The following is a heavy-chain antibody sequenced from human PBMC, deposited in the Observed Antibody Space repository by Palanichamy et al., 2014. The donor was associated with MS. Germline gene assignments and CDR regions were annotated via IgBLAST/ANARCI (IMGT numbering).Heavy chain of an antibody. CDR1: GFTFSNYD. Sequence: EVQLVESGGGLVQPGGSLRLSCAATGFTFSNYDMNWVRQAPGKGLEWVSYISSSSSSIYYADSVKGRFTISRDNAENSLFLQMNSLRAEDTAVYYCARGLIITIPYFDSWGQGTLVTVSS. V-gene: IGHV3-48*03. D-gene: IGHD3-3*01. CDR3: ARGLIITIPYFDS. J-gene: IGHJ4*02. CDR2: ISSSSSSI.